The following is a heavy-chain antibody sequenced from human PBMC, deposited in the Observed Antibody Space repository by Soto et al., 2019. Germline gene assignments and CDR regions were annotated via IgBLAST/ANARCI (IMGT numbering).Heavy chain of an antibody. CDR1: GGTFSSYA. D-gene: IGHD2-2*01. CDR3: ASHSSLRGYCISTSCYGYYYGMDV. Sequence: SVKVSCKASGGTFSSYAISWVRQAPGQGLEWMGGIIPIFGTANYAQKFQGRVTITADESTSTAYMELSSLRSEDTAVYYCASHSSLRGYCISTSCYGYYYGMDVWGQGTTVTVSS. CDR2: IIPIFGTA. V-gene: IGHV1-69*13. J-gene: IGHJ6*02.